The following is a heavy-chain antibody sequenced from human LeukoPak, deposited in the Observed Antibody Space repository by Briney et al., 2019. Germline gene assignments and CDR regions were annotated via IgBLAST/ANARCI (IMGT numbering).Heavy chain of an antibody. V-gene: IGHV3-48*03. D-gene: IGHD6-13*01. Sequence: GGSLRLSCAASGFTFSSYEMNWVRQAPGKGLEWVSYISSSGSTIYYADSVKGRFTISRNNAKNSLYLQMNSLRAEDSAVYYCARDQAGRHSDYWGQGTLVTVSS. J-gene: IGHJ4*02. CDR2: ISSSGSTI. CDR1: GFTFSSYE. CDR3: ARDQAGRHSDY.